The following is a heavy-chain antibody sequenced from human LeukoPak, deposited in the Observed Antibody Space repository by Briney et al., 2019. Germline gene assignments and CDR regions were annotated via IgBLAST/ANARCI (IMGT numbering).Heavy chain of an antibody. Sequence: GASEKVSCKASGYTFTSYGISWVRQAPGQGLEWMGWISAYNGNTNYAQKLQGRVTMTTDTSTSTAYMELRSLRSDDTAVYYCARDWRYWGRPPSGGPYYGMDVWGQGTTVTVSS. CDR3: ARDWRYWGRPPSGGPYYGMDV. D-gene: IGHD3-16*01. J-gene: IGHJ6*02. CDR2: ISAYNGNT. CDR1: GYTFTSYG. V-gene: IGHV1-18*01.